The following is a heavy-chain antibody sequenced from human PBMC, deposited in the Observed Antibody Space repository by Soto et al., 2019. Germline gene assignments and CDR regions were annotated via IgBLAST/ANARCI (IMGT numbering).Heavy chain of an antibody. D-gene: IGHD4-17*01. J-gene: IGHJ4*02. Sequence: PSETLSLTCAVSVYSITSGYYWGWIRQSPGKGPEWIGSIHHSGSTYYNPSLKSRVTISVDVSKNQFSLKLSSVTAADTAVYYCARTQITVTTSSFDYWGQGTLVTVSS. CDR2: IHHSGST. CDR1: VYSITSGYY. V-gene: IGHV4-38-2*01. CDR3: ARTQITVTTSSFDY.